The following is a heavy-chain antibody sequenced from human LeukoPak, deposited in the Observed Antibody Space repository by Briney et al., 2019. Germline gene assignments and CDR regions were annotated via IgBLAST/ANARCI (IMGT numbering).Heavy chain of an antibody. V-gene: IGHV1-2*02. J-gene: IGHJ4*02. CDR1: GYTFTGYY. CDR3: ARDTGTTGSSDY. CDR2: INPNSGGT. D-gene: IGHD1-7*01. Sequence: VASVKVSCKASGYTFTGYYMHWVRQAPGQGLEWMGWINPNSGGTNYAQKFQGRVTMTRDTSISTAYMELSSLRSEDTAVYYCARDTGTTGSSDYWGQGTLVTVSS.